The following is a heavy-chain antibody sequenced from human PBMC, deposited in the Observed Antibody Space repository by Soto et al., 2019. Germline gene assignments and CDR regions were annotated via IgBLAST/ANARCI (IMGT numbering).Heavy chain of an antibody. CDR3: ATDGPGKQSLVGYYFDY. Sequence: QVQLVESGGGVVQPGRSLRLSCAASGFTFSNYGMNWVRQAPGKGLEWVAVVSSDGSKKYYVDSVKGRFTISRDNSKNTLFLQMDSLTGEETAVYYCATDGPGKQSLVGYYFDYWGQGTSVTVSS. D-gene: IGHD6-19*01. V-gene: IGHV3-30*03. J-gene: IGHJ4*02. CDR2: VSSDGSKK. CDR1: GFTFSNYG.